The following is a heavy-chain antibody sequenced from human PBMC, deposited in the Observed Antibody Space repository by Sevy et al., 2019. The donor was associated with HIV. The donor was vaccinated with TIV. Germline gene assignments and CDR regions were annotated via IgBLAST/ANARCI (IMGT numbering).Heavy chain of an antibody. V-gene: IGHV4-39*01. CDR2: IYYSGST. CDR3: ARRLVINGTTAGGYFDY. J-gene: IGHJ4*02. CDR1: GGSISSSSYY. Sequence: SETLSLTCTVSGGSISSSSYYWGWIRQPPEKGLEWIGSIYYSGSTYYNPSLKSRVTISVDTSKNQFSLKLSSVTAADTAVYYCARRLVINGTTAGGYFDYWGQGTLVTVSS. D-gene: IGHD1-20*01.